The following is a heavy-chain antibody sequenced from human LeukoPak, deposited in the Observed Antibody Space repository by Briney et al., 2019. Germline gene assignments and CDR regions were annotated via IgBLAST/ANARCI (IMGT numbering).Heavy chain of an antibody. CDR1: GFTFTNYS. D-gene: IGHD6-19*01. CDR3: AKHSTYSSGWYPFNF. J-gene: IGHJ4*02. CDR2: ISDDGSNK. V-gene: IGHV3-30*18. Sequence: PGRSLRLSCAASGFTFTNYSVHWVRQAPGKGLEWVALISDDGSNKYYADSVKGRFTISRDNSKNTLYLQMNRLRAEDTAVYYCAKHSTYSSGWYPFNFWGQGTLVTVSS.